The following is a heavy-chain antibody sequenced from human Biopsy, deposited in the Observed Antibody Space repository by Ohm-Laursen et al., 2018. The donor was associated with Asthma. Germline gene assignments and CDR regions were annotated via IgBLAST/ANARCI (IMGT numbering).Heavy chain of an antibody. V-gene: IGHV4-34*01. D-gene: IGHD2-21*02. CDR1: RGSLRVYV. CDR3: ARGVDRVTGLLDHFDS. Sequence: SETLSLTCGVYRGSLRVYVWSWIRQPPGKGLEWIGESNQGGSPTFNPSLKSRVTISIDASKNQFSLKLTSVTAADTTVYYCARGVDRVTGLLDHFDSWGQGTLVTVSS. J-gene: IGHJ4*02. CDR2: SNQGGSP.